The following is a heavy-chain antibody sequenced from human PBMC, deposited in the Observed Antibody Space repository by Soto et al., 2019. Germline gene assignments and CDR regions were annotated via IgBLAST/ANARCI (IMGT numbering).Heavy chain of an antibody. V-gene: IGHV1-2*02. Sequence: RASVKVSCKASGYTFTGYYMHWVRQAPGQGLEWMGWINPNSGGTNYAQKFQGRVTMTRDTSISTAYMELSSVTAADTAVYYCARCIAAAGTKYNWFDPWGQGTLVTVSS. CDR3: ARCIAAAGTKYNWFDP. CDR1: GYTFTGYY. D-gene: IGHD6-13*01. CDR2: INPNSGGT. J-gene: IGHJ5*02.